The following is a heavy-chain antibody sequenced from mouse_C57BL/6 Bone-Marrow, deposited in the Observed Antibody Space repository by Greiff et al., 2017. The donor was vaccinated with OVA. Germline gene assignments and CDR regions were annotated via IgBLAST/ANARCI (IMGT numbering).Heavy chain of an antibody. CDR3: ARGAFRGD. CDR2: ISSGGSYT. V-gene: IGHV5-6*02. J-gene: IGHJ1*03. CDR1: GFTFSSYG. Sequence: DVMLVESGGDLVKPGGSLKLSCAASGFTFSSYGMSWVRQTPDKRLEWVATISSGGSYTYYPDSVKGRFTISRDNAKNTLYLQMSSLKSEDTAMYYCARGAFRGDWGTGTTVTVSS. D-gene: IGHD3-3*01.